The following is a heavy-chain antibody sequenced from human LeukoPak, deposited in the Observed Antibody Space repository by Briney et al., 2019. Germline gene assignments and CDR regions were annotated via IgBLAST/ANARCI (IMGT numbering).Heavy chain of an antibody. Sequence: QPGGSLRLSCAASGFTFSSYAMNWVRQAPGKGLEWVSAISGSGSSTYYADSVKGRFTISRDNSKNTVYLQMNSLRAEDTAVYYCAKGSQDYDFWSGYYTWGQGARVTVSS. D-gene: IGHD3-3*01. CDR3: AKGSQDYDFWSGYYT. CDR2: ISGSGSST. V-gene: IGHV3-23*01. J-gene: IGHJ4*02. CDR1: GFTFSSYA.